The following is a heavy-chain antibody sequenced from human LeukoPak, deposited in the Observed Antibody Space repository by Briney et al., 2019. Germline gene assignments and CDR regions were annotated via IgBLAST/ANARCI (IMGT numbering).Heavy chain of an antibody. CDR1: GGSISSGGYY. CDR2: IYYSGST. CDR3: ASGIGRNFDY. V-gene: IGHV4-31*03. Sequence: SETLSLTCTVPGGSISSGGYYWSWIRQHPGKGLEWIGYIYYSGSTYYNPSLKSRVTISVDTSKNQFSLKLSSVTAADTAVYYCASGIGRNFDYWGQGTLVTVSS. J-gene: IGHJ4*02. D-gene: IGHD1-14*01.